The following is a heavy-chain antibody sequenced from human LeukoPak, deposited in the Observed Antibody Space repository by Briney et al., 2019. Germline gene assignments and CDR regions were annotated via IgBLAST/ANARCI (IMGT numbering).Heavy chain of an antibody. CDR1: GYTFTRYG. CDR3: ARDRTMILVRPTREFDY. V-gene: IGHV1-18*01. Sequence: ASVKVSCKASGYTFTRYGISRVRQAPGQGVEWMGWIRAYNGDTKYAQKLQGRVTMTTHTSTTTAYMELRSLRSDDTAVYYCARDRTMILVRPTREFDYWGQGTLVTVSS. CDR2: IRAYNGDT. D-gene: IGHD3-22*01. J-gene: IGHJ4*02.